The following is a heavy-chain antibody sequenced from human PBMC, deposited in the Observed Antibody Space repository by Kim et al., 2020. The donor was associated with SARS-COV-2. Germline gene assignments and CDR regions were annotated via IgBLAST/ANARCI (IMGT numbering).Heavy chain of an antibody. D-gene: IGHD3-9*01. V-gene: IGHV3-30*02. CDR3: AKVELRYFDWLSPLDY. Sequence: SVKGRFTISRDNSKNTLYLQMNSLRAEDTAVYYCAKVELRYFDWLSPLDYWGQGTLVTVSS. J-gene: IGHJ4*02.